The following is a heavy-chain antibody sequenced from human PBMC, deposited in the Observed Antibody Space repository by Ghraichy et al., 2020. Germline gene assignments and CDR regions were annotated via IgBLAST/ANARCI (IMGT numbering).Heavy chain of an antibody. D-gene: IGHD2-21*02. J-gene: IGHJ6*02. CDR2: ISGSGGST. Sequence: GGSLRLSCAASGFTFSSYAMSWVRQAPGKGLEWVSGISGSGGSTDYADSVKGRFTISRDNSKNTLYLQMNSLRAEDTAVYYCAKDSCGGDCYGGGYYYGMDVWGQGTTVTVSS. CDR3: AKDSCGGDCYGGGYYYGMDV. CDR1: GFTFSSYA. V-gene: IGHV3-23*01.